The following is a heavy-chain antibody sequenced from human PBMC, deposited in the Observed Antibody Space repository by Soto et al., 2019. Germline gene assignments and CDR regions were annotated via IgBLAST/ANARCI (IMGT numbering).Heavy chain of an antibody. CDR2: ISYDGSNK. CDR3: AKELLLTYYDFWSGNVHLDY. Sequence: GGSLRLSCAASGFTFSSYGMHWVRQAPGKGLEWVAVISYDGSNKYYADSVKGRFTISRDNSKNTLHLQMNSLRAEDTAVYYCAKELLLTYYDFWSGNVHLDYWGQGNLVTVSS. D-gene: IGHD3-3*01. CDR1: GFTFSSYG. J-gene: IGHJ4*02. V-gene: IGHV3-30*18.